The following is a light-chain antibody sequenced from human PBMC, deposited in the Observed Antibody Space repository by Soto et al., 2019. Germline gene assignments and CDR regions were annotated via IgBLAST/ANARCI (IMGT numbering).Light chain of an antibody. CDR1: SSDVGSYNL. CDR3: CSYVDSTPSYV. Sequence: QSVLTQPASVSGSPGQSITISCTGTSSDVGSYNLVSWYQQHPGTAPKLMIYEGSKRPSGISNRFSGSKSCNAPPLTISGLQAEDEDDYYCCSYVDSTPSYVFGTGTKVTVL. J-gene: IGLJ1*01. V-gene: IGLV2-23*01. CDR2: EGS.